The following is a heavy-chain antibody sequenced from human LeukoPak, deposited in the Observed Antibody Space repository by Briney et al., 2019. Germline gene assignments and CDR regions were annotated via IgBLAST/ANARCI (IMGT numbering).Heavy chain of an antibody. Sequence: ASVRVSCKASGYTFSIYGFSWVRQAPGQGLEWMGWISVYNGNTNYALKFQGRVTMTTDASTSTAHMELRSLRSDDTAVYYCARQGYSGHSQGAADYWGQGTLVTVSS. V-gene: IGHV1-18*01. CDR2: ISVYNGNT. CDR1: GYTFSIYG. D-gene: IGHD4-23*01. J-gene: IGHJ4*02. CDR3: ARQGYSGHSQGAADY.